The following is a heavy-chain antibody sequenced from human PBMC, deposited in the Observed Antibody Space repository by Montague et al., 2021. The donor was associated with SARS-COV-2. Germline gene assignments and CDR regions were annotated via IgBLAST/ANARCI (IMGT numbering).Heavy chain of an antibody. CDR2: IYTRGST. J-gene: IGHJ6*02. CDR3: ARLLRFCTNGVCRTYYYYGMDV. D-gene: IGHD2-8*01. CDR1: GGSISGYY. V-gene: IGHV4-4*09. Sequence: SETLSLTCTVSGGSISGYYWSWIRQPPGKGLEWIGHIYTRGSTKYNPFLESRVTVSVDRSKNQVSLKLSSVTAADTAVYYCARLLRFCTNGVCRTYYYYGMDVWGQGTTVTVSS.